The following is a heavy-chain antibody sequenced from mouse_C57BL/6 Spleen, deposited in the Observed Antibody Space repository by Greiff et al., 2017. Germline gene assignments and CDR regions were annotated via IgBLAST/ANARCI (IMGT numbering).Heavy chain of an antibody. V-gene: IGHV1-55*01. CDR3: ARSPYDYDKGTWFAY. CDR2: IYPGSGST. Sequence: QVQLQQPGAELVKPGASVKMSCKASGYTFTSYWITWVKQRPGQGLEWIGDIYPGSGSTNYNEKFKSKATLTVDTSSSTAYMQLSSLTSEDSAVYYCARSPYDYDKGTWFAYWGQGTLVTVSA. D-gene: IGHD2-4*01. J-gene: IGHJ3*01. CDR1: GYTFTSYW.